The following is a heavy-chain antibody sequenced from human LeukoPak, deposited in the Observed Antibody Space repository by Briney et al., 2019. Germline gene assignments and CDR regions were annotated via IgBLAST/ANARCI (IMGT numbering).Heavy chain of an antibody. Sequence: GGSLRLSCAASGFTFTNYAMSWVRQAPGKGLEWVSSISSSSSYIYYADSVKGRFTISRDNAKNSLYLQMNSLRAEDTAVYYCARERREGYSSSSGAFDIWGQGTMVTVSS. J-gene: IGHJ3*02. CDR2: ISSSSSYI. CDR1: GFTFTNYA. CDR3: ARERREGYSSSSGAFDI. V-gene: IGHV3-21*01. D-gene: IGHD6-13*01.